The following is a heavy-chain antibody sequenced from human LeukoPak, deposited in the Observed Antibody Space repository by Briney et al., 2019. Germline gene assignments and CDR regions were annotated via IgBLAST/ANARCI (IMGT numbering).Heavy chain of an antibody. J-gene: IGHJ6*02. CDR2: IYYSGST. CDR1: GGSISSYY. CDR3: ARGGVGYYGMDV. V-gene: IGHV4-59*01. D-gene: IGHD3-10*01. Sequence: SETLSLTCTVSGGSISSYYWSWTRQPPGKGLEWIGYIYYSGSTNYNPSLKSRVTISVDTSKNQFSLKLSSVTAADTAVYYCARGGVGYYGMDVWGQGTTVTVSS.